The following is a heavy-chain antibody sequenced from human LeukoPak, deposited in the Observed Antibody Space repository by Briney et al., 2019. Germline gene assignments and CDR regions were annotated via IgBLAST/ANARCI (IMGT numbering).Heavy chain of an antibody. V-gene: IGHV1-69*01. CDR3: ARARMVRGGNNWFDP. D-gene: IGHD3-10*01. J-gene: IGHJ5*02. Sequence: ASVKVSCKASGGTFSSYAISWVRQAPGQGLEWMGGIISIFGTANYAQKFQGRVTITADESTSTAYMELSSLRSEDTAVYYCARARMVRGGNNWFDPWGQGTLVTVSS. CDR1: GGTFSSYA. CDR2: IISIFGTA.